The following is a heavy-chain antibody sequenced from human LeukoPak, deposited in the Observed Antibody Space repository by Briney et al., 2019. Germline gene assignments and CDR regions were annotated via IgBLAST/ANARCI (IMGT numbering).Heavy chain of an antibody. CDR3: ATAVSRYTLTWGGFDI. V-gene: IGHV3-15*01. J-gene: IGHJ3*02. D-gene: IGHD1-14*01. CDR2: IRRITDGGTT. Sequence: GGSLRLSCAASGFTFSNAWMNWVRQAPRKGLEWVGRIRRITDGGTTDYAAPVKGRFTISRDDSKNTLYLQMDSLKTEDAGVYYCATAVSRYTLTWGGFDIWGQGTRVTVSS. CDR1: GFTFSNAW.